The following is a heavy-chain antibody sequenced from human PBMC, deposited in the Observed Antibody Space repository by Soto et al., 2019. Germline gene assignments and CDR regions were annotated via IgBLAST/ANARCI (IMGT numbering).Heavy chain of an antibody. CDR1: GGSFSGYY. CDR3: ARLRVSDFSRGSFRRCWLDS. Sequence: PSETLSLTCAVNGGSFSGYYCTWIRQPPGKGLEWMGEIKHRGSTNYNPSLKTRVTKPLDPSKTHVSLNLSSATAAHTAVYYCARLRVSDFSRGSFRRCWLDSCGQRTLVTVSS. J-gene: IGHJ5*01. D-gene: IGHD3-3*01. CDR2: IKHRGST. V-gene: IGHV4-34*01.